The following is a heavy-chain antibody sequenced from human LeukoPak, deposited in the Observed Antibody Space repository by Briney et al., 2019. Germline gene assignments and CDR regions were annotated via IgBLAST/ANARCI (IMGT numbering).Heavy chain of an antibody. D-gene: IGHD3-3*01. CDR3: AKEPSSYIYDFWSGGAFDI. Sequence: PGGSLRLSCAASGFTFSIYAMSWVRQAPGKGLQWVSSITSRGESTWYVDSVKGRFTITRDNSENTLYLQMHSLRAEDTAVYYCAKEPSSYIYDFWSGGAFDIWGQGTMVTVSS. V-gene: IGHV3-23*01. CDR1: GFTFSIYA. J-gene: IGHJ3*02. CDR2: ITSRGEST.